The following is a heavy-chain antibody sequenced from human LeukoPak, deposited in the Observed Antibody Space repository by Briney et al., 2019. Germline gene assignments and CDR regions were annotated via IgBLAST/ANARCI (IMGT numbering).Heavy chain of an antibody. CDR2: ISYDGSNK. CDR3: ARPYYDFWSGPPGAFDI. J-gene: IGHJ3*02. V-gene: IGHV3-30*19. D-gene: IGHD3-3*01. Sequence: PGGSLRLSCAASGFTFSGYGMHWVRQAPGEGLEWVAVISYDGSNKYYADSVKGRFTISRDNSKNTLYLQMNSLRAEDTAVYYCARPYYDFWSGPPGAFDIWGQGTMVTVSS. CDR1: GFTFSGYG.